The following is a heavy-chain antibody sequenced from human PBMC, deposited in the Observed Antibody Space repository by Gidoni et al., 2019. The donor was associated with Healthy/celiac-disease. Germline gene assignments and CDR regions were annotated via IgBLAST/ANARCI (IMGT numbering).Heavy chain of an antibody. CDR2: IIPIFWTA. J-gene: IGHJ6*02. CDR3: ATIGGPYYYDSSGYTYYYYVMDV. Sequence: QVQLVQSGAEVKKPGYSVKVSCKASGGTFSRAAIRWVRRAPRQGLEWMGGIIPIFWTAIYAQKFQGRVTITADESTSTADMDLSILRSEDTALYYCATIGGPYYYDSSGYTYYYYVMDVWGQVTTVTVSS. CDR1: GGTFSRAA. D-gene: IGHD3-22*01. V-gene: IGHV1-69*01.